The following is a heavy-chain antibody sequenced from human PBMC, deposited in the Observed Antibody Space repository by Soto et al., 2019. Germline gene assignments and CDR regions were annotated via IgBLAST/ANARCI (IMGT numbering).Heavy chain of an antibody. V-gene: IGHV3-30*18. D-gene: IGHD6-6*01. Sequence: GGSLRLSCAASGFTFSSYGMHWVRQAPGKGLEWVAVISYDGSNKYYADSVKGRFTISRDNSKNTLYLQMNSLRAEDTAVYYCAKDPSVYSSSFYFDYWGQGTLVTVSS. CDR1: GFTFSSYG. CDR3: AKDPSVYSSSFYFDY. J-gene: IGHJ4*02. CDR2: ISYDGSNK.